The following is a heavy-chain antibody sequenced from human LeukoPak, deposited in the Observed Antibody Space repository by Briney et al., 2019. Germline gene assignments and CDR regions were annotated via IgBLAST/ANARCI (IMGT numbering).Heavy chain of an antibody. D-gene: IGHD5-24*01. Sequence: ASVKVSCKASGYTFINYDINWVRQATGQGLEWMGWMNPNSGNTGYAQKFHGRVTMTRNTSINTAHMELSSLRSDDTAVYYCARTLQDSWGQGTLVTVSS. CDR3: ARTLQDS. CDR2: MNPNSGNT. V-gene: IGHV1-8*01. CDR1: GYTFINYD. J-gene: IGHJ4*02.